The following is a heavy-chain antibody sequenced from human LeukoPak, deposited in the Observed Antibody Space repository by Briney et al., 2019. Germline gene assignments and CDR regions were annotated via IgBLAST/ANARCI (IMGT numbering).Heavy chain of an antibody. Sequence: SETLSLTCTVSGGSLTNYYWGWIRQPPGKGLEWIGYVFYRGTTNYNPSLKSRVTISVDTSENQFSLKLSSVTAADTAVYYCARDFIGSNHFDFWGQGTLVTVSS. J-gene: IGHJ4*02. CDR2: VFYRGTT. CDR1: GGSLTNYY. V-gene: IGHV4-59*01. D-gene: IGHD1-26*01. CDR3: ARDFIGSNHFDF.